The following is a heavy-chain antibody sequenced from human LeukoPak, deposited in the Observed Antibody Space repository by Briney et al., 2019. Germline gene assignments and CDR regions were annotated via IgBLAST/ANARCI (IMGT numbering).Heavy chain of an antibody. V-gene: IGHV3-53*01. CDR2: IYSGGTT. J-gene: IGHJ4*02. Sequence: PGGSLRLSCAASGFTFSSYGMNWVRQAPGKGLEWVSIIYSGGTTYYADSVRGRFTISRDSSKNTLYLQMTSLRAEDTAVYFCARDREGNSSWDCWGQGTLVTVSS. D-gene: IGHD6-13*01. CDR3: ARDREGNSSWDC. CDR1: GFTFSSYG.